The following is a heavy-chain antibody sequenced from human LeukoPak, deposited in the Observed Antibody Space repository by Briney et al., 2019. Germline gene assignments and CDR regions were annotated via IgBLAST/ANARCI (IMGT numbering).Heavy chain of an antibody. CDR2: ISYDGSNK. CDR3: ARDAYYYDSSGYYRSFDY. Sequence: GSLRLSCAASGFTFSSYAMHWVRQAPGKGLEWVAVISYDGSNKYYADSVKGRFTISRDNSKNTLYLQMNSLRAEDTAVYYCARDAYYYDSSGYYRSFDYWGQGTLVTVSS. D-gene: IGHD3-22*01. J-gene: IGHJ4*02. CDR1: GFTFSSYA. V-gene: IGHV3-30-3*01.